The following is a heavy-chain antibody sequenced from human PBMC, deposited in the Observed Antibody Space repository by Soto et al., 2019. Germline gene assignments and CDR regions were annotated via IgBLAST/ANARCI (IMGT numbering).Heavy chain of an antibody. J-gene: IGHJ6*02. CDR1: GGTFSSYA. D-gene: IGHD3-22*01. CDR3: ARXYKAYYYDSIYYYGMDV. V-gene: IGHV1-69*06. CDR2: IIPIFGTA. Sequence: ASVKVSCKASGGTFSSYAISWVRQAPGQGLEWMGGIIPIFGTANYAQKFQGRVTITADKSTSTAYMELSSLRSEDTAVYYCARXYKAYYYDSIYYYGMDVWGQGTTVTVSS.